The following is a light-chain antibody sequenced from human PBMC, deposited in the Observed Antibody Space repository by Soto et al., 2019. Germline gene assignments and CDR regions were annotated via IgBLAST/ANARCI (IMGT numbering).Light chain of an antibody. CDR3: ASWDDRLSGRI. CDR1: NSNIGSFY. V-gene: IGLV1-47*02. Sequence: QSVLTQPPSASGTPGQRVTISCSGRNSNIGSFYVYWYQQLPGSAPKFLIDSVNQRPSGVPDRFSASKSGTSASLAISGLRSEDEADYYCASWDDRLSGRIFGGGTKLTVL. CDR2: SVN. J-gene: IGLJ2*01.